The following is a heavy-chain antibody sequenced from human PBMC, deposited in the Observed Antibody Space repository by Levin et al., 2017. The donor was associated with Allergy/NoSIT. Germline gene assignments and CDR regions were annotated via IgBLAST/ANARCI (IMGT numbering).Heavy chain of an antibody. J-gene: IGHJ4*02. CDR3: VREGGWGAPYYFDY. CDR1: GFTFRNYN. CDR2: ISSSTTTK. Sequence: GGSLRLSCTASGFTFRNYNMNWVRQAPGKGLEWLSYISSSTTTKYYAYSLKGRFTVSRDNAKNSLYLQMNSLRDDDTAVYYCVREGGWGAPYYFDYWGQGALVTVYS. D-gene: IGHD3-16*01. V-gene: IGHV3-48*02.